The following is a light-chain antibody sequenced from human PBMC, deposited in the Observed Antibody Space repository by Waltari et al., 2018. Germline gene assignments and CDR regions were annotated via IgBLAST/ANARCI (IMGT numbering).Light chain of an antibody. Sequence: QSALTQPPSASGSPGQSVTISCTGTSTDVGVYNYASWYQQHPGKAPKLLIYEVSERPAGVPDRFSGSKSGYTASLTVSGLQAEDEADYFCASFAGSNTLFGGGTKLTVL. V-gene: IGLV2-8*01. CDR1: STDVGVYNY. CDR2: EVS. CDR3: ASFAGSNTL. J-gene: IGLJ2*01.